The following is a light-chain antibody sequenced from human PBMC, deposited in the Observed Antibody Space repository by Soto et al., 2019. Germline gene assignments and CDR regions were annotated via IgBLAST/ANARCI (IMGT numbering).Light chain of an antibody. CDR1: QSISSY. J-gene: IGKJ4*01. V-gene: IGKV1-6*01. Sequence: IQMTQSPSSLSASVGDRVTITCRASQSISSYLNWYQQKPGKAPKLLIYAASSLQSEVPSRFSGSGSGTDFTLTISSLQPEDFATYFCLQDHGFPLTFGGGTKVDIK. CDR3: LQDHGFPLT. CDR2: AAS.